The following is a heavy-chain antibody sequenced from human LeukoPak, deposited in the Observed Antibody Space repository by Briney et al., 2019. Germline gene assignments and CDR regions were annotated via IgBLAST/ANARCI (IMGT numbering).Heavy chain of an antibody. CDR1: GGSISSYY. V-gene: IGHV4-4*07. D-gene: IGHD3-22*01. J-gene: IGHJ4*02. Sequence: PSETLSLTCTVSGGSISSYYWSWIRQPAGKGLEWIGRIYTSGSTNYNPSLKSRVTMSVDTSKNQFSLKLSSVTAADTAVYYCARDSIHYYDSSGPGGYFDYWGQGTLVTVSS. CDR3: ARDSIHYYDSSGPGGYFDY. CDR2: IYTSGST.